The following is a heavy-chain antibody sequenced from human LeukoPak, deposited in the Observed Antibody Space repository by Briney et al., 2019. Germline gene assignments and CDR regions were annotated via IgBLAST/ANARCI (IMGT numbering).Heavy chain of an antibody. D-gene: IGHD3-22*01. CDR1: GGTFSSYL. CDR3: ARRGFGYYYDSSGYYNWFDP. V-gene: IGHV1-69*13. J-gene: IGHJ5*02. CDR2: IIPIFGTA. Sequence: ASVKVSCKASGGTFSSYLISWMRQAPGQGLEWVGGIIPIFGTANYAQKFQGRVTITADESTSTAYMELSSLRSEDTAVYYCARRGFGYYYDSSGYYNWFDPWGQGTLVTVSS.